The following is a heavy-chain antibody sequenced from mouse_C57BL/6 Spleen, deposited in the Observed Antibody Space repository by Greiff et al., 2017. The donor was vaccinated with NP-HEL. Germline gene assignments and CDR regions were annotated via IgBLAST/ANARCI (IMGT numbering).Heavy chain of an antibody. Sequence: EVKLVESGPELVKPGASVKISCKASGYSFTDYNMNWVKQSNGKSLEWIGVINPNYGTTSYNQKFKGKATLTVDQSSSTTYMQLNSLTSEDSAVCYCARGDTTGYFDVWGTRTTVTVSS. D-gene: IGHD1-1*01. J-gene: IGHJ1*03. V-gene: IGHV1-39*01. CDR1: GYSFTDYN. CDR2: INPNYGTT. CDR3: ARGDTTGYFDV.